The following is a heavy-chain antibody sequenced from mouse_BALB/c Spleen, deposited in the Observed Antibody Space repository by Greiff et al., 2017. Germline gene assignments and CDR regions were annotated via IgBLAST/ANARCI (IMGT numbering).Heavy chain of an antibody. J-gene: IGHJ4*01. CDR2: IWWNDDK. CDR3: ARIVDGYYGGGLDYYAMDY. V-gene: IGHV8-8*01. CDR1: GFSLSTSGMS. D-gene: IGHD2-3*01. Sequence: QVTLKVSGPGILQPSQTLSLTCSFSGFSLSTSGMSVGWIRQPSGKGLEWLAHIWWNDDKYYNPALKSRLTISKDTSNNQVFLKIASVVTADTATYYCARIVDGYYGGGLDYYAMDYWGQGTSVTVSS.